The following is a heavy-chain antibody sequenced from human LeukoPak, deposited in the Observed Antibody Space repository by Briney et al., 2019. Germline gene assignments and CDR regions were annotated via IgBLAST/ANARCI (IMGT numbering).Heavy chain of an antibody. J-gene: IGHJ6*03. V-gene: IGHV4-39*07. CDR3: ARGLDSGSYSNYYYYYMDV. CDR1: GDSISSSSYY. CDR2: IYYTGST. Sequence: SETLSLTCTVSGDSISSSSYYWGWIRQPPGKGLEWIGSIYYTGSTSYNPSLKSRVTMSVDTSKNQFSLKLSSVTAADTAVYYCARGLDSGSYSNYYYYYMDVWGKGTTVTVSS. D-gene: IGHD1-26*01.